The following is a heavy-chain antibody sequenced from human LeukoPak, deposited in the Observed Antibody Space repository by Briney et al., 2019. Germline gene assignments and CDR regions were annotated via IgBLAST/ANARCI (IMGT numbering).Heavy chain of an antibody. CDR3: ARDSSSSVGMDV. Sequence: GASVKVSCKASGGTYSSYAISWVRQAPGQGLEWMGGIIPIFGTANYAQKFQGRVTITKDESTSTAYMELSSLRSEDTAVYYCARDSSSSVGMDVWGKGTTVTVSS. D-gene: IGHD6-6*01. V-gene: IGHV1-69*05. J-gene: IGHJ6*04. CDR1: GGTYSSYA. CDR2: IIPIFGTA.